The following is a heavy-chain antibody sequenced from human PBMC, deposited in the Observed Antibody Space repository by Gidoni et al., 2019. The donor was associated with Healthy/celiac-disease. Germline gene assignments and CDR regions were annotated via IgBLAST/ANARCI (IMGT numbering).Heavy chain of an antibody. CDR1: GGSISSYY. V-gene: IGHV4-59*01. J-gene: IGHJ2*01. CDR3: ARDSIAARSGTYWYFDL. Sequence: QVQLQESGPGLVKPSETLSLTCTVSGGSISSYYWSWIRQPPGKGLEWIGYIYYSGSTNYNPSLKSRVTISVDTSKNQFSLKLSSVTAADTAVYYCARDSIAARSGTYWYFDLWGRGTLVTVSS. D-gene: IGHD6-6*01. CDR2: IYYSGST.